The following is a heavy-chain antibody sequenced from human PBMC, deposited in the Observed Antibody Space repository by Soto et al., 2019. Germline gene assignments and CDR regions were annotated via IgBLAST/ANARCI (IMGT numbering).Heavy chain of an antibody. Sequence: PSETLSLTCTVSGGGISRYYWSWVRQPPGKGLEWIGYIYYSGSTNYNPSLKSRVTISVDTSKNQFSLKLSSVTAADTAVYYCARPHGGSSGWDNWFDPWGQGTLVTVS. CDR3: ARPHGGSSGWDNWFDP. V-gene: IGHV4-59*01. J-gene: IGHJ5*02. CDR1: GGGISRYY. CDR2: IYYSGST. D-gene: IGHD6-25*01.